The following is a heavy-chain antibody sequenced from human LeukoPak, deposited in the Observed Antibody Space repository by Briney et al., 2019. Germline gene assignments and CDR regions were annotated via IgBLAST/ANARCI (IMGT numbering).Heavy chain of an antibody. Sequence: PSETLSLTCTVSGGSISSGGYYWSWIRQHPGKGLEWIGYIYYSGSTYYNPSLKSRVIISVDTSKNQFSLKLSSVTAADTAVYYCARECRDYGDYFWDYWGQGTLVTVSS. J-gene: IGHJ4*02. D-gene: IGHD4-17*01. CDR1: GGSISSGGYY. V-gene: IGHV4-31*03. CDR3: ARECRDYGDYFWDY. CDR2: IYYSGST.